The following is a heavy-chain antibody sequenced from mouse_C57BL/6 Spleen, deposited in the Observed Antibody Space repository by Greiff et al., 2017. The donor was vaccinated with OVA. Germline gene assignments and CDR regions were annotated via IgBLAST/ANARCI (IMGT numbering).Heavy chain of an antibody. V-gene: IGHV5-17*01. Sequence: EVKLVESGGGLVKPGGSLKLSCVASGFTFSDYGMHWVRQAPEKGLEWVAYISSGSSTIYYADTVKGRFTISRDNAKNTLFLQMTSLRSEDTAMYYCAPLTGTGAMDYWGQGTSVTVSS. CDR3: APLTGTGAMDY. CDR1: GFTFSDYG. D-gene: IGHD4-1*01. J-gene: IGHJ4*01. CDR2: ISSGSSTI.